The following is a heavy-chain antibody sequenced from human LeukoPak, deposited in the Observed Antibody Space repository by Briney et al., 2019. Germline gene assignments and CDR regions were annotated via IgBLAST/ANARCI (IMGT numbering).Heavy chain of an antibody. D-gene: IGHD5-18*01. Sequence: GASVKVSCKVSVYTLTELSMHWVRQAPGEGLEWMGGFDPEDGETIYEQKFQGRVTMTEDTSTETAYMELSSLRSEDTAVYYCATGKQLWSGRFDYWGQGTLVTASS. CDR1: VYTLTELS. CDR2: FDPEDGET. V-gene: IGHV1-24*01. J-gene: IGHJ4*02. CDR3: ATGKQLWSGRFDY.